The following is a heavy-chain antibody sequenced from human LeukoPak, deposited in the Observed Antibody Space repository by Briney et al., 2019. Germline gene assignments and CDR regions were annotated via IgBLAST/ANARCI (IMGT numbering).Heavy chain of an antibody. CDR3: ARDSTYGSGNFDY. V-gene: IGHV3-23*01. Sequence: PGGSLRLSCAASGFTFSSSAMSWVRQVPGKGLEWVSGISASGGSTSYADSVRGRFTISRDNSKNTLYVQMNSLRAEDTAVYYCARDSTYGSGNFDYWGQGTLVTVSS. CDR2: ISASGGST. CDR1: GFTFSSSA. D-gene: IGHD3-10*01. J-gene: IGHJ4*02.